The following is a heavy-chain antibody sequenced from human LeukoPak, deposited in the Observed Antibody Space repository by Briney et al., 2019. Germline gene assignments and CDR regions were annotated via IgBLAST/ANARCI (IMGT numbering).Heavy chain of an antibody. D-gene: IGHD6-19*01. CDR2: IRYDGINK. CDR1: GFTFSTHR. J-gene: IGHJ4*02. Sequence: GGSLRLSCAASGFTFSTHRMHWVRQAPGKGMEWVAFIRYDGINKYYADSVKGRFTISRDNAKNSLYLQMNSLRAEDTAVYYCARRPKSSVIDYWGQGTLVTVSS. V-gene: IGHV3-30*02. CDR3: ARRPKSSVIDY.